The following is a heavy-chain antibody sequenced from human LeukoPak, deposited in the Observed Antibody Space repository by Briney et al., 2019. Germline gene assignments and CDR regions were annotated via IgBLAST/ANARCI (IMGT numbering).Heavy chain of an antibody. Sequence: GGSLRLFCAASGFTVSSNYMSWVRQAPGKALEWVSDIYSGGSTYYADSVKGRFTISRDNSKNTLYLQMNSLRAEDTAVYYCARDQYSSGLDAFDIWGQGTMVTVSS. CDR1: GFTVSSNY. CDR3: ARDQYSSGLDAFDI. D-gene: IGHD6-19*01. CDR2: IYSGGST. V-gene: IGHV3-53*01. J-gene: IGHJ3*02.